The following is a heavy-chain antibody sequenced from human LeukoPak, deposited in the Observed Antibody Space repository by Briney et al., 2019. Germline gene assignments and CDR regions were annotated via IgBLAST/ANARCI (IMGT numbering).Heavy chain of an antibody. CDR2: IYYSGST. V-gene: IGHV4-59*08. CDR1: GGSISSYY. Sequence: SETLSLTCTVSGGSISSYYWSWIRQPPGKGLEWIGYIYYSGSTNYNPSLKSRVTISVDTSKNQFSLKLSSVTAADTAVYYCARLDGRRGDYYFDHWGQGTLVTVSS. D-gene: IGHD5-24*01. CDR3: ARLDGRRGDYYFDH. J-gene: IGHJ4*02.